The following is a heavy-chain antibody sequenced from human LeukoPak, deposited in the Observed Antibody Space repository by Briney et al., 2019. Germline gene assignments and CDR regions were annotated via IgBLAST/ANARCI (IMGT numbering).Heavy chain of an antibody. V-gene: IGHV4-59*01. CDR1: GGSINSDY. CDR2: INYSGST. Sequence: SETLSLTCTVSGGSINSDYWTWIRQPPGKGLEWIGYINYSGSTNYNPSLKSRVTISVDTSRNQLSLKLTSVTAADTAVYYCARATDSNGWLFDYWGQGTLVTVPS. CDR3: ARATDSNGWLFDY. J-gene: IGHJ4*02. D-gene: IGHD6-19*01.